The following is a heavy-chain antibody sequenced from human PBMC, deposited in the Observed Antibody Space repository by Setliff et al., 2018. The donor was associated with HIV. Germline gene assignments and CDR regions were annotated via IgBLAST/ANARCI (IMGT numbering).Heavy chain of an antibody. V-gene: IGHV4-59*12. CDR2: IYYSGST. D-gene: IGHD6-19*01. J-gene: IGHJ6*03. CDR3: ARGYPGIAVAGLTYYYYYMDV. Sequence: SETLSLTCTVSDDSISSYYWSWIRQPPGKGLEWIGYIYYSGSTNYNPSLKSRVTISVDTSKNQFSLKLSSVTAADTAVYYCARGYPGIAVAGLTYYYYYMDVWGKGTTVTVSS. CDR1: DDSISSYY.